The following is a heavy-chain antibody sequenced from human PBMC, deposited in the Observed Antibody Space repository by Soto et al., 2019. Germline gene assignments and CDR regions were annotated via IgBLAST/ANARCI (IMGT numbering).Heavy chain of an antibody. CDR2: FSADNGNI. CDR3: ATTKYSSGWYGGYYFDN. D-gene: IGHD6-19*01. Sequence: QVQLVQSGAEVKKPGASVKVSCKASGYTFTSYGISWVRQAPGQGLEWMTWFSADNGNINYAQKLQGRVTMTTDTSTSTTYMELRSLRSDDTAVYYCATTKYSSGWYGGYYFDNWGQGTLVTVSS. V-gene: IGHV1-18*01. CDR1: GYTFTSYG. J-gene: IGHJ4*02.